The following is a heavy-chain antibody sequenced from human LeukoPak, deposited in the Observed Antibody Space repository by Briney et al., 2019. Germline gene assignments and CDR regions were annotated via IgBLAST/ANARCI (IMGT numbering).Heavy chain of an antibody. Sequence: SQTLSLTCAVSGGSINSGGYSWSWIRQPPGKGLEWIGYIYHSGSTYYNPSLKSRVTISVDTSKNQFSLKLSSVTAADTAVYYCATERGCSSTSCYIDYWGQGTLVTVSS. CDR2: IYHSGST. J-gene: IGHJ4*02. D-gene: IGHD2-2*02. V-gene: IGHV4-30-2*01. CDR1: GGSINSGGYS. CDR3: ATERGCSSTSCYIDY.